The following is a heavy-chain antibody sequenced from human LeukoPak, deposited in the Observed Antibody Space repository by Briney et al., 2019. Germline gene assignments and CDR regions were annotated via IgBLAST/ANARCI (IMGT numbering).Heavy chain of an antibody. V-gene: IGHV1-69*06. J-gene: IGHJ5*02. Sequence: SVKVSCKASGGTFSSYAISWVRQAPGQGLEWMGGIIPIFGTANYAQKFRGRVTITADKSTSTAYMELSSLRSEDTAVYYCARGSDILTDNWFDPWGQGTLVTVSS. CDR1: GGTFSSYA. CDR3: ARGSDILTDNWFDP. D-gene: IGHD3-9*01. CDR2: IIPIFGTA.